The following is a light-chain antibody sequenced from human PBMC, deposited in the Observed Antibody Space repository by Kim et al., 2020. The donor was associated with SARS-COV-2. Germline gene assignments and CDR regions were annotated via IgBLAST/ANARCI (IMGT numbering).Light chain of an antibody. J-gene: IGLJ2*01. Sequence: QSALTQPASVSGSPGQSITISCTGSSSDLGVYNYVSWYQQHPSKAPKLVIYDVSKRPSGVSDRFSGSRSGNSTSLTISGLQADDEADYYCSSYTSTTSRVFGGGTKVTVL. V-gene: IGLV2-14*01. CDR1: SSDLGVYNY. CDR2: DVS. CDR3: SSYTSTTSRV.